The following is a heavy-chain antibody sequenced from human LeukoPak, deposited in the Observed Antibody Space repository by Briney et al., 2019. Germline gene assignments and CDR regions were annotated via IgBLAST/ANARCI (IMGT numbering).Heavy chain of an antibody. CDR2: IWYDGSNK. CDR3: ARDGGRLYYFDY. CDR1: GFTFSSYG. Sequence: GRSLRLSCAASGFTFSSYGMHWVRQAPGKGLEWVAVIWYDGSNKLYADSVRGRFTISRDNSENTLSLQMDSPRAEDTAVYYCARDGGRLYYFDYWGQGPLVTVSS. D-gene: IGHD1-26*01. V-gene: IGHV3-33*01. J-gene: IGHJ4*02.